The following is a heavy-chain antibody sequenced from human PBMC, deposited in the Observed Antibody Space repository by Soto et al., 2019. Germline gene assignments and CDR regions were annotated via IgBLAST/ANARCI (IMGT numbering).Heavy chain of an antibody. V-gene: IGHV4-34*01. J-gene: IGHJ4*02. CDR3: ARGSHKIVVVVAATSNYFDY. Sequence: SETLSLTCAVYGGSFSGYYWSWIRQPPGKGLEWIGEINHSGSTNYNPSLKSRVTIAVDTSKNQFSLKLSSVTAADTAVYYCARGSHKIVVVVAATSNYFDYWGQGTLVTVSS. D-gene: IGHD2-15*01. CDR2: INHSGST. CDR1: GGSFSGYY.